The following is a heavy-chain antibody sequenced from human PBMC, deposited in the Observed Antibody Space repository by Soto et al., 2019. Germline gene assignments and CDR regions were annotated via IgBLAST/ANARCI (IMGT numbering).Heavy chain of an antibody. Sequence: QVQLVESGGGVVQPGRSLRLSCAASGFTFSSYGMHWVRQAPGKGLEWVAVISYDGSNKYYADSVKGRFTISRDNSKNTLYLQMNSLRAEDTAVYYCAKTSGYPWYFDYWGQGTLVTVSS. V-gene: IGHV3-30*18. CDR1: GFTFSSYG. CDR2: ISYDGSNK. D-gene: IGHD3-22*01. J-gene: IGHJ4*02. CDR3: AKTSGYPWYFDY.